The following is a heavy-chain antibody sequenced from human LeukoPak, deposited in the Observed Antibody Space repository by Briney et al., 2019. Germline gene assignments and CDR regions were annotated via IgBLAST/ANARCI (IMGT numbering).Heavy chain of an antibody. Sequence: SETLSLTCTVSGGSITSYYWTWIRQPPGKGLEWIGYIYYSGSTHYNPSLNSRVTISMDTSKNHFSLKLSSVTAADTAIYYCARTSRHFYGSGSNLTPWPADMDVWGQGTKVTVSS. V-gene: IGHV4-59*01. CDR3: ARTSRHFYGSGSNLTPWPADMDV. CDR1: GGSITSYY. CDR2: IYYSGST. J-gene: IGHJ6*02. D-gene: IGHD3-10*01.